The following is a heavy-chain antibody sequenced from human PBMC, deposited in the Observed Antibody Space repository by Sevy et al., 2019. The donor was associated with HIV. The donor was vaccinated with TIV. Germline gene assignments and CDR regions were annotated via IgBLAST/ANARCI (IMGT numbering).Heavy chain of an antibody. CDR3: VKDRDYKARLRVKDDAFDI. D-gene: IGHD3-10*01. CDR2: ISSNGGRT. V-gene: IGHV3-64D*06. J-gene: IGHJ3*02. Sequence: GGSLRLSCSASGFTFSSSAMHWVRQAPGKGLEYVSAISSNGGRTFYADSVKGRFSISRDKSKNMLYLQMSSLRAEDTAVYYCVKDRDYKARLRVKDDAFDIWGQGTMVTVSS. CDR1: GFTFSSSA.